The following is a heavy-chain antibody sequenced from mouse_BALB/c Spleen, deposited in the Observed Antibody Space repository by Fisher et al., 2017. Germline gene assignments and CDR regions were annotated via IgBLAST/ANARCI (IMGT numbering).Heavy chain of an antibody. Sequence: KFKGKAILTVDKSSSTAYMELLSLTSEDSAVYYCARGGRRATDYWGQGTSVTVSS. D-gene: IGHD1-2*01. V-gene: IGHV1-26*01. CDR3: ARGGRRATDY. J-gene: IGHJ4*01.